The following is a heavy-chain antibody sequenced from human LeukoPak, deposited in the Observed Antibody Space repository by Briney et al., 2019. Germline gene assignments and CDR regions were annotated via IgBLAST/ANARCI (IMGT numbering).Heavy chain of an antibody. CDR1: GYTFTSYG. V-gene: IGHV1-18*01. Sequence: ASVYVSCKASGYTFTSYGISWVRQAPGHGLEWMGWISAYNGNTNYAQKLQGRVTMTTDTSTSTAYMELRSRRSDDTAVDYCARDGRGYCSGGSCYSSSNYWGQGTLVTVSS. CDR2: ISAYNGNT. D-gene: IGHD2-15*01. CDR3: ARDGRGYCSGGSCYSSSNY. J-gene: IGHJ4*02.